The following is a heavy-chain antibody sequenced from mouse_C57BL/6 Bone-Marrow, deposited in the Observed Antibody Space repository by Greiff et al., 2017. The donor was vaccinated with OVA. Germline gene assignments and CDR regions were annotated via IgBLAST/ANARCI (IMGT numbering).Heavy chain of an antibody. J-gene: IGHJ4*01. CDR2: INPNNGGT. Sequence: VQLQQSGPELVKPGASVKISCKASGYTFTDYYMNWVKQSHGKSLEWIGDINPNNGGTSYNQKFKGKATLTVDKSSSTAYMELRSLTSEDSAVYYCARWTTVVAADYAMDYWGQGTSVTVSS. CDR3: ARWTTVVAADYAMDY. V-gene: IGHV1-26*01. D-gene: IGHD1-1*01. CDR1: GYTFTDYY.